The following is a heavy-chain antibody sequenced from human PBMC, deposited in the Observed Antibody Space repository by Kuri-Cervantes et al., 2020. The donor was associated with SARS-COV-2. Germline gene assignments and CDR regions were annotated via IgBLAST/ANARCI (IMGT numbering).Heavy chain of an antibody. CDR2: IKSKAYDQTT. J-gene: IGHJ4*02. V-gene: IGHV3-49*03. D-gene: IGHD3-3*01. CDR1: GFDFGDYS. Sequence: GESLKISCTASGFDFGDYSMGWFRQAPGKGLEWVGFIKSKAYDQTTQYAASVKGRFTISRDDSKSIAYLEMNGLKTEDTAVYFCVRAVNDLWSGFRSFWGQGTLVTVSS. CDR3: VRAVNDLWSGFRSF.